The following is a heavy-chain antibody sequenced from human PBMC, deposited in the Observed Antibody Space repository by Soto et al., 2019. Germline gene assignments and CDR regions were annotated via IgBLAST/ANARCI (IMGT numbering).Heavy chain of an antibody. CDR1: GFTFSSYA. Sequence: GGSLRLSCSASGFTFSSYAMHWVRQAPGKGLEYVSAISSNGGSTYYADSVKGRFTISRDNSKNTLYLQMSSLRAEDTAVYYCVAPPGGDSSGWREDYWGQGTLVTVSS. CDR2: ISSNGGST. V-gene: IGHV3-64D*06. CDR3: VAPPGGDSSGWREDY. J-gene: IGHJ4*02. D-gene: IGHD6-19*01.